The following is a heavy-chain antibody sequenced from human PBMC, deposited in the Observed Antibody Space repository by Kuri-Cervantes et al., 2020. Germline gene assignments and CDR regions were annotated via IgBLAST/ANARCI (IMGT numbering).Heavy chain of an antibody. CDR1: GFTFSSYA. CDR3: ASESGSSLISYAFDI. D-gene: IGHD3-3*01. CDR2: ISYDGSNK. J-gene: IGHJ3*02. Sequence: GESLKISCAASGFTFSSYAMHWVRQAPGKGLEWVAVISYDGSNKYYADSVKGRFTISRDNSKNTLYLQMNSLRAEDTAVYYCASESGSSLISYAFDIWGQGTMVTVSS. V-gene: IGHV3-30-3*01.